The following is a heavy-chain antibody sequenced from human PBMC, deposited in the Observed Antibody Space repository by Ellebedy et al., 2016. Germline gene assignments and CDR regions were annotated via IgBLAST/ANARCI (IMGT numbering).Heavy chain of an antibody. Sequence: GESLKISXVASGFTFSNYAMSWVRQAPGKGLEWVSTISGRDGNTYYTDSVKGRFTISRDNSQNTLRLQMNSLRAEDTAVYYCARGYDTTMGMYFDYWGQGTLVTVSS. CDR1: GFTFSNYA. J-gene: IGHJ4*02. CDR2: ISGRDGNT. D-gene: IGHD5-18*01. CDR3: ARGYDTTMGMYFDY. V-gene: IGHV3-23*01.